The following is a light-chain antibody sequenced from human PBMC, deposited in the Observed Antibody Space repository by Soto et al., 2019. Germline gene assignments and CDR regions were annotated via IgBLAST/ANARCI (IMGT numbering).Light chain of an antibody. Sequence: EDVLSQSPGTLSLSPGERATLSCRASQSVSSSYLAWYQQKPGQAPRLLIYGASSRATGIPDRFSGSGSGTDFTLTISRLEPEDFAVYYCQQDGSSPRTFGQGTKVDIK. CDR2: GAS. CDR1: QSVSSSY. V-gene: IGKV3-20*01. CDR3: QQDGSSPRT. J-gene: IGKJ1*01.